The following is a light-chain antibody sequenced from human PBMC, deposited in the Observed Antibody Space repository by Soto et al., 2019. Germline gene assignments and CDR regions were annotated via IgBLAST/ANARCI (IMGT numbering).Light chain of an antibody. V-gene: IGKV4-1*01. J-gene: IGKJ1*01. CDR1: QNNKNY. CDR3: QDHYSSWT. Sequence: DIVMTQSPDSLAVSLGERATISCKSSQNNKNYLAWYQQKTGQPPKLLIDWASTRASGVPDRFSGSGSGTDFTLTISSLQAEDVGIYYCQDHYSSWTFGQGTKVDIK. CDR2: WAS.